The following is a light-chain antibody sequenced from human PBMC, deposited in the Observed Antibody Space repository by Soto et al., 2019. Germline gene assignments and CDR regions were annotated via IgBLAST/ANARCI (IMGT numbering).Light chain of an antibody. CDR2: GNS. Sequence: QSVLTQPPSVSGAPGQRVTISCTGSSSNIGANYDVHWYQQRPGTAPKLLIFGNSNRPSGVPDRFSGSKSGTSASLAITGLQAEDEADYYCSSYAGNNNLMFGGGTKLTVL. V-gene: IGLV1-40*01. CDR1: SSNIGANYD. J-gene: IGLJ3*02. CDR3: SSYAGNNNLM.